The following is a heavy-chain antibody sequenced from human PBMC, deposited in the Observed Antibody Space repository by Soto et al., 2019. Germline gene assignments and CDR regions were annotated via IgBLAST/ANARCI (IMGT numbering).Heavy chain of an antibody. V-gene: IGHV3-33*06. CDR3: VKDHCGGDCYSEPYFDF. J-gene: IGHJ4*02. Sequence: GSLRLSCAASGFTFSTYGMHWVRQATGKGLEWMTVIWYDGSQKYYGDSVNGRFTISRDNSKNTVYLQMNSLRVEDTAVYYCVKDHCGGDCYSEPYFDFWGRGSQVTVS. CDR2: IWYDGSQK. CDR1: GFTFSTYG. D-gene: IGHD2-21*02.